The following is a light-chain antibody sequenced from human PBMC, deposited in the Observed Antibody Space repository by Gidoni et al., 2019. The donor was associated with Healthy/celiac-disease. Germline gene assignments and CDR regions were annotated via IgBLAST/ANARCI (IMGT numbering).Light chain of an antibody. CDR1: QSVSSN. J-gene: IGKJ1*01. CDR3: QQGAS. CDR2: GAS. V-gene: IGKV3-15*01. Sequence: DIVMTQSPATLSVSPGERATLSCRASQSVSSNLAWYQQKPGQAPRLLIYGASTRATGIPARFSGSGSGTEFTLTISSLQSEDFAVYYCQQGASFGQGTKVEIK.